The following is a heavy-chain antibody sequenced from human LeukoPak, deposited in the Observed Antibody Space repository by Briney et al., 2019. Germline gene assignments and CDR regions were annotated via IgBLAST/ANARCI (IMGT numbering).Heavy chain of an antibody. V-gene: IGHV1-2*02. D-gene: IGHD3-10*01. Sequence: ASVKVSYKASGYTFTGHYMYWVRQAPGQGLEWMGWINPNSGGTNYAQKFQGRVTMTRDTSISTAYMELGRLRSDDTAVYYCARARLWFGELYYFDYWGQGTLVTVSS. J-gene: IGHJ4*02. CDR3: ARARLWFGELYYFDY. CDR2: INPNSGGT. CDR1: GYTFTGHY.